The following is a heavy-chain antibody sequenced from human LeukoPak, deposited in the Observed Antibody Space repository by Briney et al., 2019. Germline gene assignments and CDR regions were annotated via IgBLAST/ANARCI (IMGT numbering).Heavy chain of an antibody. CDR1: GGSFSGYY. V-gene: IGHV4-34*01. J-gene: IGHJ6*02. CDR3: ARGMGIAAVLYYYGMDV. D-gene: IGHD6-13*01. CDR2: INHSGST. Sequence: SETLSLTCAVYGGSFSGYYWSWIRQPPGEGLEWIGEINHSGSTNYNPALTSRVTISVDTSKHQFSLKLSAVTAAHTAVYYCARGMGIAAVLYYYGMDVWGQGTTVTVSS.